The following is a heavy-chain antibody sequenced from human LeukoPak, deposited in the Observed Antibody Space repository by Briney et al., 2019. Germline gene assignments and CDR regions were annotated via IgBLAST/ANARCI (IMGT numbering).Heavy chain of an antibody. D-gene: IGHD5-24*01. CDR3: ARDGYTPFDY. Sequence: GGSLRLSCAASGFTFRTFGMNWVRQAPGKGLEWVSSIGSRNIYIYYADSVKGRFTISRDNAKNSLYLQLNSLRVEDTGVYYCARDGYTPFDYWGQGTLVTVSS. V-gene: IGHV3-21*01. J-gene: IGHJ4*02. CDR2: IGSRNIYI. CDR1: GFTFRTFG.